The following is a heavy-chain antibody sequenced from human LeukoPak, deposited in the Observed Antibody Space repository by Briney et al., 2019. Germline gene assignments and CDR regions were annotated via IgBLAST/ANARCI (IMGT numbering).Heavy chain of an antibody. D-gene: IGHD3-3*01. Sequence: ASVKVSCKASGYTFTGYYMHWVRQAPGQGLEWMGWINPNSGGTNYAQKFQGRVTMTRNTSISTAYMELSSLRSEDTAVYYCARALRTYYDFWSGYYTPPYYYYYMDVWGKGTTVTVSS. CDR3: ARALRTYYDFWSGYYTPPYYYYYMDV. J-gene: IGHJ6*03. CDR1: GYTFTGYY. CDR2: INPNSGGT. V-gene: IGHV1-2*02.